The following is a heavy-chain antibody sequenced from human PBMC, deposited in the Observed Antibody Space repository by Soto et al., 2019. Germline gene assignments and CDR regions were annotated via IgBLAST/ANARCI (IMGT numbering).Heavy chain of an antibody. CDR1: GGSISSSS. D-gene: IGHD3-9*01. Sequence: SETLSLTCTVSGGSISSSSWSWIRQPPGRGLEWIGYIYNNGRTDYNPSLKSRVTISVDTSKNHFSLKLSSVTPADTAVYFCARARYYDWCFDLRGLGTPVTVSS. V-gene: IGHV4-59*01. J-gene: IGHJ4*02. CDR3: ARARYYDWCFDL. CDR2: IYNNGRT.